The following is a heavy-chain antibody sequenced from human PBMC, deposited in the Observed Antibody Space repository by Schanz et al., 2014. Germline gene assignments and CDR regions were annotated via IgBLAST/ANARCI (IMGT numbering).Heavy chain of an antibody. J-gene: IGHJ6*02. Sequence: QVQLVQSGAEVKKPGASVKVSCKASGYTFTRYYIHWVRQAPGQGLEWMGIINPSGGSTTYAQKFQGRVTMTSDTSTSRVYMELSSLRSEDTAVYYCARNYGGHSEESDRYGMDVWGQGTTVTVSS. CDR3: ARNYGGHSEESDRYGMDV. CDR1: GYTFTRYY. D-gene: IGHD4-17*01. V-gene: IGHV1-46*01. CDR2: INPSGGST.